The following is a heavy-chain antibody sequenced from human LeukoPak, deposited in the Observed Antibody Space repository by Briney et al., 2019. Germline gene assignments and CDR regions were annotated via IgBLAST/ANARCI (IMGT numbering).Heavy chain of an antibody. CDR2: ISSSGSTI. Sequence: PGGSLRLSCAASGFTFSSYEVNWVRQAPGKGLGWVSYISSSGSTIYYADSVKGRFTISRDNAKNSLYLQMNSLRAEDTAVYYCAKDYAGGWPKRGMDAWGKGATVTVSS. V-gene: IGHV3-48*03. CDR1: GFTFSSYE. D-gene: IGHD3-16*01. J-gene: IGHJ6*03. CDR3: AKDYAGGWPKRGMDA.